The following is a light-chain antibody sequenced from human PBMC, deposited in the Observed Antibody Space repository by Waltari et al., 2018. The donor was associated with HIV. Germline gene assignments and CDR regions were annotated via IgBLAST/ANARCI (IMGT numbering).Light chain of an antibody. J-gene: IGLJ3*02. V-gene: IGLV2-14*03. CDR3: SSYTTARVFV. CDR1: SRDVGSYKY. CDR2: DVN. Sequence: QSALTPPASVSGSPGQSITISCTGTSRDVGSYKYVSWYQHHPGHAPKLIISDVNKRASGVSSRFSGSKSGNTASLTISGLQAEDEADYSCSSYTTARVFVFGGGTKLTVL.